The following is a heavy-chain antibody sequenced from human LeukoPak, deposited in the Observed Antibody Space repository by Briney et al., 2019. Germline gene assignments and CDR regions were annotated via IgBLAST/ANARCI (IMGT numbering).Heavy chain of an antibody. CDR3: ARGPSVMVAALYFQH. V-gene: IGHV4-61*02. CDR2: IYTSGST. CDR1: GGSISSGSYY. D-gene: IGHD2-15*01. J-gene: IGHJ1*01. Sequence: SETLSLTCTVSGGSISSGSYYWSWIRQPAGKGLEWIGRIYTSGSTNYNSSLKSRVTMSVDTSKNQFSLKLSSVTAADTAVYYCARGPSVMVAALYFQHWGQGTLVTVSS.